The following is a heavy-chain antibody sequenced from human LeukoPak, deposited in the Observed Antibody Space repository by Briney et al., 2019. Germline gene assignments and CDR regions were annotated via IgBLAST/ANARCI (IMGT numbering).Heavy chain of an antibody. V-gene: IGHV3-30-3*01. Sequence: GGSLRLSCAASGFTFSSYAMHWVRQAPGKGLEWVAVISYDGSNKYYADSVKGRFTISRDNSKNTLYLQMNSLRAEDTAVYYCARERERAVYAITPHPIDYWGQGTLVTVSS. CDR3: ARERERAVYAITPHPIDY. J-gene: IGHJ4*02. CDR1: GFTFSSYA. CDR2: ISYDGSNK. D-gene: IGHD2-8*01.